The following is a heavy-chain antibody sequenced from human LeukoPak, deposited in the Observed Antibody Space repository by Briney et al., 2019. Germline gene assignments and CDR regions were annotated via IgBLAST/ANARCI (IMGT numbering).Heavy chain of an antibody. V-gene: IGHV4-39*01. CDR3: ARRGLWYCSSTSCYNYYYGMDV. J-gene: IGHJ6*02. Sequence: PSETLSLTCTVSGGSISSSSYSWGWIRQPPGKGLEWIGSIYYSGSTYYNPSLKSRVTISVDTSKNQFSLKLSSVTAADTAVYYCARRGLWYCSSTSCYNYYYGMDVWGQGTTVTVSS. CDR1: GGSISSSSYS. CDR2: IYYSGST. D-gene: IGHD2-2*02.